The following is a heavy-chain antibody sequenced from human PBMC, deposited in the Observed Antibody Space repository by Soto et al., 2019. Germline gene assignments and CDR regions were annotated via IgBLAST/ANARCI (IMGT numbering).Heavy chain of an antibody. J-gene: IGHJ4*02. CDR3: ARVRLTDREGDYYFDF. D-gene: IGHD2-21*02. CDR2: IGNNAGTT. V-gene: IGHV3-23*01. CDR1: GLTCSCHA. Sequence: GGSLRLSCRRSGLTCSCHATSWVRQAPGKGLEWVSGIGNNAGTTDYTDSVKGRFTISRDNSRNTVFLQMSSLRAEDTAVYYCARVRLTDREGDYYFDFWGQGTLVTVSS.